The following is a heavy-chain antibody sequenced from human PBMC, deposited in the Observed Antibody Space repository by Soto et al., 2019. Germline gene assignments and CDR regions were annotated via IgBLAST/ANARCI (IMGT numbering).Heavy chain of an antibody. CDR2: ISGSGGST. V-gene: IGHV3-23*01. J-gene: IGHJ4*02. D-gene: IGHD2-15*01. Sequence: SCKASGGTFSSYAMSWVRQAPGKGLEWVSAISGSGGSTYYADSVKGRFTISRDNSKNTLYLQMNSLRAEDTAVYYCAKDRRYCSGGSCHGRNYFDYCGQGTLVTVSS. CDR3: AKDRRYCSGGSCHGRNYFDY. CDR1: GGTFSSYA.